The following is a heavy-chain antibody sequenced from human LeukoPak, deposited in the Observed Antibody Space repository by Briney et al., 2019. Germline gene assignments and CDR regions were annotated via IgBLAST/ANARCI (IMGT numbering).Heavy chain of an antibody. V-gene: IGHV5-51*01. CDR3: ARRGIVATNADYYYYYMDV. CDR1: GYSFTSYW. CDR2: IYPGDSDT. Sequence: GESLKISCKGSGYSFTSYWIGWVRQMPGKGLEWMGIIYPGDSDTRYSPSFQGQVTISADKSISTAYLQWSSLKASDTAMYYCARRGIVATNADYYYYYMDVWGKGTTVTVSS. J-gene: IGHJ6*03. D-gene: IGHD5-12*01.